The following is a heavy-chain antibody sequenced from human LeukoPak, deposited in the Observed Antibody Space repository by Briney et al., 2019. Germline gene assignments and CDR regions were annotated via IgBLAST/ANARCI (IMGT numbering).Heavy chain of an antibody. D-gene: IGHD4-17*01. CDR3: ARVMNDYGDYVFDY. J-gene: IGHJ4*02. CDR2: IRSHGSDT. Sequence: GGSLRLSCAASGFTFSSYEMTWVRQATGEGLVWVSRIRSHGSDTRYAESVKGRLTISRDNAKNSLYLQMNSLRTEDTAVYYCARVMNDYGDYVFDYWGQGTLVTVSS. V-gene: IGHV3-74*01. CDR1: GFTFSSYE.